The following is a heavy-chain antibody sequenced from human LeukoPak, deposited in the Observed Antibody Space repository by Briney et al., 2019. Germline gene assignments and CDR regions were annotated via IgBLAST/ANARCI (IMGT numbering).Heavy chain of an antibody. CDR1: GYSFTSYW. CDR2: IDPSDSYT. D-gene: IGHD3-9*01. V-gene: IGHV5-10-1*01. J-gene: IGHJ3*02. CDR3: ARPILTGYYSDAFDI. Sequence: PGESLRISCKGSGYSFTSYWISWVRQMPGKGLEWMGRIDPSDSYTNYSPSFQGHVTISAGKSISTAYLQWSSLKASDTAMYYCARPILTGYYSDAFDIWGQGTMVTVSS.